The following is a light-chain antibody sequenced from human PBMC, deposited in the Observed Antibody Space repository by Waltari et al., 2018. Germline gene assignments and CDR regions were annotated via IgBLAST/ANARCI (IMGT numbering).Light chain of an antibody. Sequence: QSVLTQPPSVSAAPGQKVTISCSGSSSNIGNNFVSWYQQLPGTAPKFLIYEKDKRPSGIPDRCSGSKSCTSATLGSSGLQTGDEADYYCGTWDTSLSAGVFGGGTKLTVL. CDR1: SSNIGNNF. CDR2: EKD. J-gene: IGLJ3*02. V-gene: IGLV1-51*02. CDR3: GTWDTSLSAGV.